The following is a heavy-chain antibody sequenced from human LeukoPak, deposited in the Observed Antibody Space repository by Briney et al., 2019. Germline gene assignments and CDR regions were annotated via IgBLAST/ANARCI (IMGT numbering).Heavy chain of an antibody. CDR2: IYYSGST. J-gene: IGHJ6*03. D-gene: IGHD3-3*01. CDR3: ARLNSGYDFWSGYYTPLGYMDV. V-gene: IGHV4-39*01. CDR1: GGSISSSSYY. Sequence: SETLSLTCTVSGGSISSSSYYWGWIRQPPGKGLEWIGSIYYSGSTYYNPSLKSRVTISVDTSKNQFSLKLSSVTAADTAVYYCARLNSGYDFWSGYYTPLGYMDVWGKGTTVTVSS.